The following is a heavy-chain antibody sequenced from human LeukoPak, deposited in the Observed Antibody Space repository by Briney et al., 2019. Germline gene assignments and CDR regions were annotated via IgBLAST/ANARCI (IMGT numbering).Heavy chain of an antibody. V-gene: IGHV4-61*02. CDR2: IYTSGST. CDR3: ARGRSSSWYGGFWFDP. J-gene: IGHJ5*02. CDR1: GGSISSGSYY. D-gene: IGHD6-13*01. Sequence: TPSETLSLTCTVSGGSISSGSYYWSWIRQPAGKGLEWIGRIYTSGSTNYNPSLKSRVTISVDTSKNQFSLKLSSVTAADTAVYYCARGRSSSWYGGFWFDPWGQGTLVTVSS.